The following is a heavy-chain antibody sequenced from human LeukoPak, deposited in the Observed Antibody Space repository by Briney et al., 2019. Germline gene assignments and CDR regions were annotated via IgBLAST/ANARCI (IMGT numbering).Heavy chain of an antibody. D-gene: IGHD4-23*01. CDR3: ARDKRDYGGNSGAGMIDY. V-gene: IGHV4-59*06. J-gene: IGHJ4*02. CDR1: GASISNYY. Sequence: SETLSLTCTVAGASISNYYWSWIRQHPGKGLEWIGFIYYSGSTYYNPSLKSRVTISVDTSKNQFSLKLSSVTAADTAVYYCARDKRDYGGNSGAGMIDYWGQGTLVTVSS. CDR2: IYYSGST.